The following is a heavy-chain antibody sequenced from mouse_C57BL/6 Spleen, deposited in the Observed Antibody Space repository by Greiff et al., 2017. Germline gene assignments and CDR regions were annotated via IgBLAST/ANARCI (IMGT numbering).Heavy chain of an antibody. D-gene: IGHD2-4*01. CDR3: ARPSYDYDEAMDY. V-gene: IGHV5-17*01. Sequence: DVKLQESGGGLVKPGGSLKLSCAASGFTFSDYGMHWVRQAPEKGLEWVAYISSGSSTIYYADTVKGRFTISRDNAKNTLFLQMTSLRSEDTAMYYCARPSYDYDEAMDYWGQGTSVTVSS. CDR1: GFTFSDYG. CDR2: ISSGSSTI. J-gene: IGHJ4*01.